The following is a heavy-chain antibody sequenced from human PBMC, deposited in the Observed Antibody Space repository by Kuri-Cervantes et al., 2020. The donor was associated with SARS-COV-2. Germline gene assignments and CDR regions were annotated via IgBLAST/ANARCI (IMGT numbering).Heavy chain of an antibody. CDR2: ISSSGSTI. J-gene: IGHJ4*02. CDR3: ARGPPLPIAVAVLGGRVNYFDY. V-gene: IGHV3-11*01. D-gene: IGHD6-19*01. CDR1: GIIFSDCH. Sequence: GGSLRLSCAASGIIFSDCHMSWIRQAPGRGLDWVSYISSSGSTIYYADSVRGRFTISRDNAKNSLFLQMNSLRAEDTAVYYCARGPPLPIAVAVLGGRVNYFDYWGQGTLVTVSS.